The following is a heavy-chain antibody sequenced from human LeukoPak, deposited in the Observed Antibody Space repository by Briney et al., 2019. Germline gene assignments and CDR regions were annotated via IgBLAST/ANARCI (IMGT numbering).Heavy chain of an antibody. Sequence: GGSLRLSCAASGFTFSSYGMHWLRQAPGKGLEWVAFIRYDGSNKHYADSVKGRFTISRDNSKNTLYLQMNSLRAEDTAVYYCAKNPVGATYYYYYMDVWGKGTTVTVSS. CDR2: IRYDGSNK. J-gene: IGHJ6*03. CDR1: GFTFSSYG. CDR3: AKNPVGATYYYYYMDV. V-gene: IGHV3-30*02. D-gene: IGHD1-26*01.